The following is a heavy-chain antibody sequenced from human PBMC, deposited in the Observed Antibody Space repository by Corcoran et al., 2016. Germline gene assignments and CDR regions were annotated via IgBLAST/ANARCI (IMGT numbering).Heavy chain of an antibody. J-gene: IGHJ4*02. D-gene: IGHD1-26*01. V-gene: IGHV3-33*03. CDR3: ARNMGIPGRFDY. CDR1: GFTLSRHG. CDR2: IWYNGSKT. Sequence: QVQLVESGGGVVQPGGYLRLACAASGFTLSRHGMHWVRQAPGKSLEWVAIIWYNGSKTNYADSVKGRFTISRDTSKNNLYLQTTNLRAEDTAVYYCARNMGIPGRFDYWGQGTLVTVSS.